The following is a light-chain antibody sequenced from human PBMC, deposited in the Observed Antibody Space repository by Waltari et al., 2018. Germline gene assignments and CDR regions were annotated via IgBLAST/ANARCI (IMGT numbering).Light chain of an antibody. J-gene: IGLJ2*01. CDR3: YATADKIHGI. CDR1: VLTKNY. Sequence: SYELTQPSSVSVSPGQTARITCSGHVLTKNYVRWFRQKPGQAPVLVLYKARARPSGSPERLSGSSSGTTVTLTITGAQVDDEADYYCYATADKIHGIFGGGTKLTVL. CDR2: KAR. V-gene: IGLV3-27*01.